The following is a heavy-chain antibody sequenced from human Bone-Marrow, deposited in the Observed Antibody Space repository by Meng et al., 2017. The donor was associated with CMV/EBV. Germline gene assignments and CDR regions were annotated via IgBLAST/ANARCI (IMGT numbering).Heavy chain of an antibody. CDR3: ARVPPYYDFWSGFHYYYYYGMDV. D-gene: IGHD3-3*01. CDR2: ISYSGST. CDR1: GGSISSYY. J-gene: IGHJ6*02. Sequence: SETLSLTCTVSGGSISSYYWSWIRQPPGKVLEWIGYISYSGSTNYNPSLKSRVTISVDTSKNQFSLKLSSVTAADTAVYYCARVPPYYDFWSGFHYYYYYGMDVWGQGTTVTVSS. V-gene: IGHV4-59*12.